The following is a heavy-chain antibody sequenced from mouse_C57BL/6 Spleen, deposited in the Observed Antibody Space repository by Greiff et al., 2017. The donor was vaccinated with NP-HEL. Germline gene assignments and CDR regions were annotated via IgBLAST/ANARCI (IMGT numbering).Heavy chain of an antibody. Sequence: VQLQQPGAELVKPGASVKLSCKASGYTFTSYWMHWVKQRPGQGLEWIGMIHPNSGSTNYNEKFKSKATLTVAKSSSTAYMQLSSLTSEDSAVYYCLYYDYDEEAWFAYWGQGTLVTVSA. J-gene: IGHJ3*01. CDR1: GYTFTSYW. V-gene: IGHV1-64*01. CDR3: LYYDYDEEAWFAY. CDR2: IHPNSGST. D-gene: IGHD2-4*01.